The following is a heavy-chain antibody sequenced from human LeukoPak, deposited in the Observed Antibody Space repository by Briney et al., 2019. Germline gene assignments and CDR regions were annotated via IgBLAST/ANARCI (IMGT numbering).Heavy chain of an antibody. CDR1: GCTFSSYS. Sequence: GGSLRLSCAASGCTFSSYSMNWVRQAPGKGLEWVSSISSSSSHRYYADSVKGRFTISRDNAKNSLYLQMNSLRAEDTAVYYCALGYDILTGRFDYWGQGTLVTVSS. CDR3: ALGYDILTGRFDY. J-gene: IGHJ4*02. D-gene: IGHD3-9*01. CDR2: ISSSSSHR. V-gene: IGHV3-21*01.